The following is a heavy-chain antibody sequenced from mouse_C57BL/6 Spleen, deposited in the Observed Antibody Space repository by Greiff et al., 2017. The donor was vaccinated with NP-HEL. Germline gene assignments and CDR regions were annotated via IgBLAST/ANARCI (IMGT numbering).Heavy chain of an antibody. CDR3: ASPYGSSDGFAY. V-gene: IGHV1-61*01. CDR2: IYPSDSET. Sequence: QVQLQQPGAELVRPGSSVKLSCKASGYTFTSYWMDWVKQRPGQGLEWIGNIYPSDSETHYNQKFKGKATLTVDKSSSTAYMQLSSLTSEAAAVYYGASPYGSSDGFAYWGQGTLVTVSA. CDR1: GYTFTSYW. J-gene: IGHJ3*01. D-gene: IGHD1-1*01.